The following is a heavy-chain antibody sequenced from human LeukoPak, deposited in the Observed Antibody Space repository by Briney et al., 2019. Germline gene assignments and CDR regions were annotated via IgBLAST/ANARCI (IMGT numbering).Heavy chain of an antibody. J-gene: IGHJ4*02. CDR1: GFTFSSYV. Sequence: GGSLRLSCAASGFTFSSYVMSWVRQAPGKGLEWVSVIGTSGGSTIYADSVKGRFTIPRDDSKNTLYLQLNSLRAEDTAVYYCARRNNYCGDYWGQGTLVTVSS. CDR2: IGTSGGST. V-gene: IGHV3-23*01. D-gene: IGHD4-11*01. CDR3: ARRNNYCGDY.